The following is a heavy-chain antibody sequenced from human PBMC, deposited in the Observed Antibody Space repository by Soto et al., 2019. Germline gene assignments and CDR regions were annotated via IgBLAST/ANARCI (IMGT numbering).Heavy chain of an antibody. D-gene: IGHD1-7*01. CDR2: IWYDGSNK. V-gene: IGHV3-33*03. CDR3: AAATTWNFHFPY. CDR1: GFTISTHG. J-gene: IGHJ4*02. Sequence: QAQLVESGGGVVQPGTSLRLSCAASGFTISTHGMHWVRQAPGKGLEWLANIWYDGSNKFYAESVKGRFSISKDNSKNTLYMQISSLRAEYTAVYYCAAATTWNFHFPYWGQGTQVTVSS.